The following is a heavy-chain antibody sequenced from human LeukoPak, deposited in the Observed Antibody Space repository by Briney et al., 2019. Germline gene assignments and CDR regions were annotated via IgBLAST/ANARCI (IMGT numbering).Heavy chain of an antibody. D-gene: IGHD2-21*01. Sequence: SETLSLTCTVSGGSISSSSYYWGWIRQPPGKGLEWIGSIYYSGSTYYNPSLKSRVTISVDTSKNQFSLKLSSVTAADTAVYYCARDCGGDCYSGFDYWGQGTLVTVSS. CDR2: IYYSGST. J-gene: IGHJ4*02. CDR3: ARDCGGDCYSGFDY. V-gene: IGHV4-39*07. CDR1: GGSISSSSYY.